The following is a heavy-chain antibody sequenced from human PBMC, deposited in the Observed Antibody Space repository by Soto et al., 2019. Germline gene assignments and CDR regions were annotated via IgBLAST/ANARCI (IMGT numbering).Heavy chain of an antibody. CDR2: ISAYNGNT. V-gene: IGHV1-18*01. CDR1: GYTFTSYG. CDR3: AREGGGIIGDFWSGYSIPFDY. D-gene: IGHD3-3*01. Sequence: GASVKVSCKASGYTFTSYGISWVRQAPGQGLEWMGWISAYNGNTNYAQKLQGRVTMTTDTSTSTAYMELRSLRSDDTAVYYCAREGGGIIGDFWSGYSIPFDYWGQGTLITVSS. J-gene: IGHJ4*02.